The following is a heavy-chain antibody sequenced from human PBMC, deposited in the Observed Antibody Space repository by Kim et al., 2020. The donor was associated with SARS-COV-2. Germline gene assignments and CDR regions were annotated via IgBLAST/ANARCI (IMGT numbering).Heavy chain of an antibody. Sequence: SETLSLTCTVSGGSISSGSYYWSWIRQHPGKGLEWIGYIYYSGSTYYNPSLKSRVTISVDTSKNQFSLKLSSVTAADTAVYYCARAITIFVVVISYFDYWGQGTLVTVSS. J-gene: IGHJ4*02. D-gene: IGHD3-3*01. V-gene: IGHV4-31*03. CDR3: ARAITIFVVVISYFDY. CDR1: GGSISSGSYY. CDR2: IYYSGST.